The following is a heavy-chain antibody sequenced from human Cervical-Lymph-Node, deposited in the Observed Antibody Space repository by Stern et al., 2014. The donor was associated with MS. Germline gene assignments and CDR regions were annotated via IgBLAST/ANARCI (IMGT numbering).Heavy chain of an antibody. CDR2: IYYSATT. Sequence: VQLVESGPGVVKPSGTLSLTCTVSGGPISNYYWSWIRQPPGKGLEWIAYIYYSATTEYNPSLKSRVTISMDTSQNQLSLTLRSVTAADTAVYYCARWTEEKYIYHGMDVWGQGTTVTVSS. D-gene: IGHD1-1*01. CDR1: GGPISNYY. CDR3: ARWTEEKYIYHGMDV. J-gene: IGHJ6*02. V-gene: IGHV4-59*12.